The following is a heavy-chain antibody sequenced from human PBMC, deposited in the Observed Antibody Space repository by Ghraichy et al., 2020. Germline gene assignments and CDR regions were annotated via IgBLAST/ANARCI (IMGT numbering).Heavy chain of an antibody. Sequence: GESLNISCAASGFTFSSYAMHWVRQAPGKGLEWVAVISYDGSNKYYADSVKGRFTISRDNSKNTLYLQMNSLRAEDTAVYYCARGDYYDYWGQGTLVTVSS. CDR3: ARGDYYDY. CDR1: GFTFSSYA. CDR2: ISYDGSNK. D-gene: IGHD3-22*01. V-gene: IGHV3-30-3*01. J-gene: IGHJ4*02.